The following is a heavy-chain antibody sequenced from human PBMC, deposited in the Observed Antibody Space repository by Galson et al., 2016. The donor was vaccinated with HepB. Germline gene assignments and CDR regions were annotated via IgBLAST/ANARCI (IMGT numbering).Heavy chain of an antibody. J-gene: IGHJ4*02. CDR1: GFTFSNYW. CDR2: IKQDGSEQ. V-gene: IGHV3-7*03. CDR3: ARDGPRRRGLDY. Sequence: SLRLSCAASGFTFSNYWTSWVRQAPGKGLEWVANIKQDGSEQHYVDSLKGRFTISRDNAKNSLYLQINSLTVEDTAMYYCARDGPRRRGLDYWGQGTLVTVSS.